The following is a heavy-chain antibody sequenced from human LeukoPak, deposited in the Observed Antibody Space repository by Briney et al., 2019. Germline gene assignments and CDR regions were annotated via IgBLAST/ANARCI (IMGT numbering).Heavy chain of an antibody. Sequence: KPSETLSLTCNVSGGSISSSRYFWGWIRQPPGKGLEWIGEINHSGSANYNPSLKSRVTIFLDTSKNQFSLNLSSVTAADTAVYYCARTAEGGYSYGYFYYYYMDVWGKGTTVTISS. CDR3: ARTAEGGYSYGYFYYYYMDV. V-gene: IGHV4-39*07. D-gene: IGHD5-18*01. J-gene: IGHJ6*03. CDR2: INHSGSA. CDR1: GGSISSSRYF.